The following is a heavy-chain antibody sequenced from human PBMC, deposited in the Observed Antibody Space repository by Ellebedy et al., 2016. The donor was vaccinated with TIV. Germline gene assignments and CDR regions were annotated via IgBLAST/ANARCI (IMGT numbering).Heavy chain of an antibody. CDR2: IDPSDPSGSYT. V-gene: IGHV5-10-1*01. CDR1: GYTFISYW. Sequence: GGSLRLSXKGSGYTFISYWISWVRQMPGKGLEWMGRIDPSDPSGSYTTSSPSSQGHVTISVDKSITTAYLEWSSLKASDAAMYYCARLRGRCDRTTCSASGHWFDLWGQGTLVTVSS. J-gene: IGHJ5*02. D-gene: IGHD1-14*01. CDR3: ARLRGRCDRTTCSASGHWFDL.